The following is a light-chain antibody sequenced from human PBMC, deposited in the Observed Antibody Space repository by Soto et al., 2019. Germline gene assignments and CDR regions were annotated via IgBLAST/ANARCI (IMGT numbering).Light chain of an antibody. CDR1: QSISTY. V-gene: IGKV1-5*01. J-gene: IGKJ1*01. CDR2: DSS. Sequence: IQLTQPQCSLSASVGEGITLTCRASQSISTYLHWYQQKPGEAPTLLVYDSSTLQSGVPSRFSGSGSGTEFTLTISSLQPDDYATYFCQQYTTYWTFGQGTKVDIK. CDR3: QQYTTYWT.